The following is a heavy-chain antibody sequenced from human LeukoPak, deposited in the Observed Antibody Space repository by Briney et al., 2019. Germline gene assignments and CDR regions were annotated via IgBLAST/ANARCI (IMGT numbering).Heavy chain of an antibody. V-gene: IGHV3-23*01. CDR3: ARGYYYHTSGYWGIDY. CDR1: GFTFSTYA. Sequence: PGGSLRPSCAASGFTFSTYAMSWVRQAPGKGLEWVSTIRNSGADTYYVDSVKGRFTISRDNSKNTLYLQMDSLRAEDTAVYYCARGYYYHTSGYWGIDYWGQGTLGTVSA. CDR2: IRNSGADT. J-gene: IGHJ4*02. D-gene: IGHD3-22*01.